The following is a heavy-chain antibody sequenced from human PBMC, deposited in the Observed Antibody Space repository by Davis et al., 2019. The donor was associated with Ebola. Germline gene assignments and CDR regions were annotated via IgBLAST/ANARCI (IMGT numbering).Heavy chain of an antibody. CDR1: GFTFSSYA. CDR2: ISYDGSNK. CDR3: AREYHEWLVRVFDY. J-gene: IGHJ4*02. D-gene: IGHD6-19*01. Sequence: GESLKISCAASGFTFSSYAMHWVRQAPGKGLEWVAVISYDGSNKYYADSVKGRFTISRDNSKNTLYLQMNSLRAEDTAVYYCAREYHEWLVRVFDYWGQGTLVTVSS. V-gene: IGHV3-30-3*01.